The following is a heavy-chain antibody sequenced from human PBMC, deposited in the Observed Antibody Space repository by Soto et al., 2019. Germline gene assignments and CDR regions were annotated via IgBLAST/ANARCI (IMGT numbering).Heavy chain of an antibody. CDR1: GYTFTSYG. D-gene: IGHD5-18*01. CDR3: ASSLLVGYGLEGESD. Sequence: QVQLVQSGAEVKKPGASVKVSCKASGYTFTSYGISWVRQAPGQGLEWMGWISAYNGNTNYAQKLQGRVTMTTDTSTRTAYMELRRLRSDDTAVYYCASSLLVGYGLEGESDWGQGTLVTVSS. V-gene: IGHV1-18*01. CDR2: ISAYNGNT. J-gene: IGHJ4*02.